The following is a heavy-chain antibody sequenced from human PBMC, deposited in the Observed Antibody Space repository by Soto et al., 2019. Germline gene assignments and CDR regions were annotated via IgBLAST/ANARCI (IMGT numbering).Heavy chain of an antibody. CDR3: ARATYYYDSSGYYPDY. Sequence: ASVKVSGKACGDTFTSYYMHWVRQAPGQGLELMGIINPSGGSTSYAQKFQGRVTMTRDTSTSTVYMELSSLRSEDTAVYYCARATYYYDSSGYYPDYWGQGTLVTVPS. J-gene: IGHJ4*02. CDR2: INPSGGST. CDR1: GDTFTSYY. D-gene: IGHD3-22*01. V-gene: IGHV1-46*01.